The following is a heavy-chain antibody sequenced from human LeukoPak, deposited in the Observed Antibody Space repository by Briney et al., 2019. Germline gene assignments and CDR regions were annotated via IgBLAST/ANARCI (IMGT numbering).Heavy chain of an antibody. V-gene: IGHV4-59*01. D-gene: IGHD3-10*01. CDR1: GGSISSYY. CDR3: ARQKRGYGSGSYPDY. J-gene: IGHJ4*02. Sequence: SETLSLTCTVSGGSISSYYWSWLRQPPGKGLEWIGYIYYSGSTNYNPSLKSRVTISVDTSKNQFSLKLSSVTAADTAVYYCARQKRGYGSGSYPDYWGQGTLVTVSS. CDR2: IYYSGST.